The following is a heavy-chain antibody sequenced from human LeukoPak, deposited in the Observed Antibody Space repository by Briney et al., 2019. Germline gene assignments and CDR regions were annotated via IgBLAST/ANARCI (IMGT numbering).Heavy chain of an antibody. CDR1: GFTFSSYG. D-gene: IGHD3-10*01. J-gene: IGHJ5*02. V-gene: IGHV3-33*01. CDR3: ARDRRTLWFGELSDWIDP. Sequence: GGSLRLSCAASGFTFSSYGMHWVRQAPGKGLEWVAVIWYDGSNKYYADSVKGRFTISRDNSKNTLYLQMNSLRAEDTAVYYCARDRRTLWFGELSDWIDPWGQGTLVTVSS. CDR2: IWYDGSNK.